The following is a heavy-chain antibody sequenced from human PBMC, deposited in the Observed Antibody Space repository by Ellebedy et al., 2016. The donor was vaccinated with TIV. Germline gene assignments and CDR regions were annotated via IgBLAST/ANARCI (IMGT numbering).Heavy chain of an antibody. J-gene: IGHJ4*02. V-gene: IGHV3-15*07. CDR2: IKSKGDGGTT. D-gene: IGHD2-2*01. CDR1: GITFSNAW. CDR3: ARSCVSHTCYPFIWN. Sequence: PGGSLRLSCAASGITFSNAWIHWFRQAPGKGLEWVGRIKSKGDGGTTDYAAPVKGRFTISRDDSKDTLYLQMNSLKTEDTAVYFCARSCVSHTCYPFIWNWGQGTLVTVSS.